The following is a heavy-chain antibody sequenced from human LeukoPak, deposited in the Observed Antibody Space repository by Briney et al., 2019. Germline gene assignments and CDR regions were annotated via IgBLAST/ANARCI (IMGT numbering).Heavy chain of an antibody. Sequence: PGRSLRLSCAAYGFTFSSYGRHWVRQAPGKGLEWVAVISYDGSNKYYADSVRDRFTISRDNSKNTLYLQMNRLRAKDTAVYYCAKEEYGHWGQGTLVTVSS. D-gene: IGHD2/OR15-2a*01. CDR2: ISYDGSNK. CDR3: AKEEYGH. J-gene: IGHJ4*02. V-gene: IGHV3-30*18. CDR1: GFTFSSYG.